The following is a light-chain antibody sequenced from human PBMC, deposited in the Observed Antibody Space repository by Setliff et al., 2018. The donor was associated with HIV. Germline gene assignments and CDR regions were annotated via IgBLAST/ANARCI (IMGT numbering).Light chain of an antibody. CDR2: DAS. V-gene: IGKV3-11*01. J-gene: IGKJ4*01. CDR3: QQRSNWPLT. Sequence: TLSLSPGERATLSCRASQSVSSYLAWYQQKPGQAPRLLIYDASNRATGIPARFSGSGSGTDFTLTISSLEPEDFAVYYCQQRSNWPLTFGGGTKVDIK. CDR1: QSVSSY.